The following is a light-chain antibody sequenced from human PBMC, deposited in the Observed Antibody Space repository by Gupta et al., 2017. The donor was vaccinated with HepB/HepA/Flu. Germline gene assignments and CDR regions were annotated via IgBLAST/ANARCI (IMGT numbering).Light chain of an antibody. V-gene: IGKV3-20*01. Sequence: IVLTQSPGTRSLSPGERATLSCRASQSVTSSYLAWYQQKAGQAPRLLIYGASSTATGIPDRFSGSGSGTDFSLTTSSLEPEDFAVYYCQQHGSSTPVTFGEGTRLEIK. CDR1: QSVTSSY. CDR2: GAS. CDR3: QQHGSSTPVT. J-gene: IGKJ5*01.